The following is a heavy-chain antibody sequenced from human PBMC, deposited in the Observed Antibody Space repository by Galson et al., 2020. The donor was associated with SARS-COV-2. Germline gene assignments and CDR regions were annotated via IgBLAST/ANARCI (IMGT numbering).Heavy chain of an antibody. CDR3: AKVRDPTSWSFEY. D-gene: IGHD3-3*01. V-gene: IGHV3-15*01. Sequence: GESLKISCAASGFDFNGAWMTWVRQAPGRGLEWVGRIKSEGSGATTEFAAPVRGRFTISRDDSRKTVYLQMNSLETEDTAQYFCAKVRDPTSWSFEYCGQGTRVSVSS. CDR1: GFDFNGAW. CDR2: IKSEGSGATT. J-gene: IGHJ4*02.